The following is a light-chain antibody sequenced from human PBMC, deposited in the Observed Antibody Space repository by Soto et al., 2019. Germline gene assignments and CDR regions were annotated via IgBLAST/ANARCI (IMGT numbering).Light chain of an antibody. Sequence: DIQMTQSQSSLSASVGDRVTITCRARQSISSYLNWYQQKPGKAPKLLIYAASSLQSGVPSRFSGSGSGTDFTLTISSLQPEDFATYYCQQSYSTPLFTFGPGTKVDIK. CDR3: QQSYSTPLFT. V-gene: IGKV1-39*01. CDR2: AAS. CDR1: QSISSY. J-gene: IGKJ3*01.